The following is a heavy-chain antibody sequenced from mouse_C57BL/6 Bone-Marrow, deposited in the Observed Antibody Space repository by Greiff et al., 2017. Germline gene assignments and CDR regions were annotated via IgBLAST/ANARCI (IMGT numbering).Heavy chain of an antibody. CDR3: ARRDWVDY. CDR2: ISDGGSYT. V-gene: IGHV5-4*03. D-gene: IGHD4-1*01. J-gene: IGHJ2*01. Sequence: EVKLMESGGGLVKPGGSLKLSCAASGFTFSSYAMSWVRQTPEKRLEWVATISDGGSYTYYPDNVKGRFTISRDNAKNNLYLQMSHLKSEDTAMYYCARRDWVDYWGQGTTLTVSS. CDR1: GFTFSSYA.